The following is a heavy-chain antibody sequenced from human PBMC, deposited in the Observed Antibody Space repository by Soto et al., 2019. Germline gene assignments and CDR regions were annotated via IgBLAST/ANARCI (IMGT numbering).Heavy chain of an antibody. Sequence: QLQLRESGSGLVKPSQTLSLTCAVSGGSISSGGYSWSWIRQPPGKGLEWIGYIYHSGSTYYNPSLKSRVTISVDRSKNQFSLKLSSVTAADTAVYYCAIAEGWFDPWGQGTLVTVSS. J-gene: IGHJ5*02. CDR1: GGSISSGGYS. V-gene: IGHV4-30-2*01. CDR2: IYHSGST. CDR3: AIAEGWFDP.